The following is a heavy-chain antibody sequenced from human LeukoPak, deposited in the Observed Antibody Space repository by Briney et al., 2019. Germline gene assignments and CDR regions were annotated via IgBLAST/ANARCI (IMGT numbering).Heavy chain of an antibody. D-gene: IGHD3-22*01. CDR1: GFTVSTNC. Sequence: GGSLRLSCAASGFTVSTNCMTWVRQAPGKGLEWVSTIYSGGTTYYADSVMGRFTISRDNSKNSLYLQMNSLRTEDTALYYCAKVLGYYDSSGYYQEGGFDYWGQGTLVTVSS. V-gene: IGHV3-53*05. J-gene: IGHJ4*02. CDR2: IYSGGTT. CDR3: AKVLGYYDSSGYYQEGGFDY.